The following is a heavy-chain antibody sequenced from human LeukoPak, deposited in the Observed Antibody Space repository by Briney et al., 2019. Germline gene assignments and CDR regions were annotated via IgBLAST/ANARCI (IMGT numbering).Heavy chain of an antibody. V-gene: IGHV3-9*01. Sequence: PGGSLRLSCAASGFIFDNYAMHWVRQAPGKGPEWVSGISWNSGGIGYADSVKGRFTISRDNAKNSLYLQMKSLRVEDTAFYYCVKDLTYSSTFPRPDYWGHGTLVTVSS. CDR3: VKDLTYSSTFPRPDY. J-gene: IGHJ4*01. CDR2: ISWNSGGI. D-gene: IGHD5-18*01. CDR1: GFIFDNYA.